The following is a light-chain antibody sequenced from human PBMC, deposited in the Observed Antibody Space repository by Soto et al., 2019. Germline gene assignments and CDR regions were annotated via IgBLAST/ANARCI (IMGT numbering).Light chain of an antibody. Sequence: EIVVTQSPATLSVSPGERATLSCRASQKISNTLAWYQHKPGQAPRLLIYGVSTRATGIPARFSGSGSGTEFTLTISSLQPEDFAVSYCQHYYNWPLITFGGGTKVEIK. CDR1: QKISNT. V-gene: IGKV3-15*01. CDR2: GVS. J-gene: IGKJ4*01. CDR3: QHYYNWPLIT.